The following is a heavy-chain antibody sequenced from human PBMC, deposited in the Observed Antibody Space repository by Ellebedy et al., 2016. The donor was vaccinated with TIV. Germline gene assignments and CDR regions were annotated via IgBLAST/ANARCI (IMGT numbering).Heavy chain of an antibody. D-gene: IGHD2-15*01. J-gene: IGHJ6*02. V-gene: IGHV3-30*04. CDR2: ISYDGSNK. CDR3: ARGGGTSFYGMDV. CDR1: GFTFSSYA. Sequence: GGSLRLXXAASGFTFSSYAMHWVRQAPGKGLEWVAVISYDGSNKYYADSVKGRFTISRDNAKNSLYLQMNSLRDEDTAVYYCARGGGTSFYGMDVWGQGTTVTVSS.